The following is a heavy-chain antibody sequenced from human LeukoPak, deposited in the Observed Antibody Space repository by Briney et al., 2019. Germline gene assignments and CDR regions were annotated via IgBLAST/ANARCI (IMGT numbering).Heavy chain of an antibody. V-gene: IGHV1-46*01. CDR2: INPSGGST. Sequence: ASVKVTCKASGYTFTSYYMHWVRQAPGQGLEWMGIINPSGGSTSYAQKFQGRVTMTRDMSTSTVYMELSSLRSEDTAVYYCAREFGSDAFDIWGQGTMVTVSS. CDR3: AREFGSDAFDI. D-gene: IGHD3-10*01. J-gene: IGHJ3*02. CDR1: GYTFTSYY.